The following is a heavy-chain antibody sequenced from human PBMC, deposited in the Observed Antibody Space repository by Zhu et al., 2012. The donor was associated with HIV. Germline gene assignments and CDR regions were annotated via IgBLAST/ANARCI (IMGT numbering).Heavy chain of an antibody. D-gene: IGHD2-2*01. V-gene: IGHV4-34*01. Sequence: QVQLQQWGAGLLKPSETLSLTCAVYGGSFSGYYWSWIRQPPGKGLEWIGEINHSGSTNYNPSLKSRVTISVDTSKNQFSLKLSSVTAADTAVYYCARHPAGDAFDIVGPRDNGHRSLQ. CDR1: GGSFSGYY. CDR3: ARHPAGDAFDI. CDR2: INHSGST. J-gene: IGHJ3*02.